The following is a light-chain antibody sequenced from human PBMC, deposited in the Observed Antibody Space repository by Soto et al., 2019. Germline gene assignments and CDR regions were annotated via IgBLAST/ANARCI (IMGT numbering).Light chain of an antibody. CDR1: SGSVSTSYY. V-gene: IGLV8-61*01. CDR2: STN. J-gene: IGLJ2*01. CDR3: VLYLPSGIWV. Sequence: QTVVTQEPSFSVSPGGTVTLTCGSSSGSVSTSYYPSWYQQTPGQAPRTLIYSTNTRSSGVPDRFSGSILGNKAALTITGAQADDESDYYCVLYLPSGIWVFGGGTKLTVL.